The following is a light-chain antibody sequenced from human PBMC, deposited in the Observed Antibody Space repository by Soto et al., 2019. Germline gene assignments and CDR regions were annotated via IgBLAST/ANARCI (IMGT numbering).Light chain of an antibody. Sequence: DIQMTPSPSTLSASVGDRVTITCRASQGISDRLAWYQRKPGKAPKLLIYKASTLKSGVPSRFSGSGSGTEFTLTISSLQPDDFATYYCQHYNSYSEAFGQGTKVDIK. V-gene: IGKV1-5*03. CDR2: KAS. CDR3: QHYNSYSEA. CDR1: QGISDR. J-gene: IGKJ1*01.